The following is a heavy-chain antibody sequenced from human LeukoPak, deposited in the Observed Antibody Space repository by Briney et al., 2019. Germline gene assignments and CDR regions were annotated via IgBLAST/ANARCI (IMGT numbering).Heavy chain of an antibody. CDR1: GFTFSIYA. J-gene: IGHJ1*01. D-gene: IGHD3-10*01. CDR2: KSGSGAYT. Sequence: GGSLRLSYAASGFTFSIYAMSCVRQARRKGLECVSTKSGSGAYTYYADSVKGRFTIYRDNSKNTLYLQTNSLRAEDTAVYYCAKYFASGSYYKLPHWGQGTLVTVSS. CDR3: AKYFASGSYYKLPH. V-gene: IGHV3-23*01.